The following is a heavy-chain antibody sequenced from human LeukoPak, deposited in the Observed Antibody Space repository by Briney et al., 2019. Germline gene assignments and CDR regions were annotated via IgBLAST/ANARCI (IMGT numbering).Heavy chain of an antibody. J-gene: IGHJ6*02. CDR1: GGTFISYA. Sequence: SVKVSCKASGGTFISYAISWVRQAPGQGLEWMGRIIPILGIANYAQKFQGRVTITADKFTSTAYMELSSLRSEDTAVYYCARLRYYYGMDVWGQGTTVTVSS. CDR3: ARLRYYYGMDV. CDR2: IIPILGIA. V-gene: IGHV1-69*04.